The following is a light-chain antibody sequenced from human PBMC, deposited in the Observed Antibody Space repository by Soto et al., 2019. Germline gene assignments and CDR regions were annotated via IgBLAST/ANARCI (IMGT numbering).Light chain of an antibody. CDR3: QQGYGFAFN. J-gene: IGKJ3*01. Sequence: DIQMTQSPSSVSASVGDRVTISCRASQDISTWLAWYQQKPGKAPELLIYAASSLQSGVPSRFSGSGSGTDFTLTISSLQPEDFATYFCQQGYGFAFNFGTGTKVNI. CDR1: QDISTW. CDR2: AAS. V-gene: IGKV1-12*01.